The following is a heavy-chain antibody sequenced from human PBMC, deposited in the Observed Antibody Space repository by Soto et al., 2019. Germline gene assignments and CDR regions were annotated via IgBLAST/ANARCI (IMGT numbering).Heavy chain of an antibody. V-gene: IGHV1-24*01. D-gene: IGHD2-15*01. Sequence: GASVKVSCKVSGYTLTELSMHWVRQAPGKGLEWMGGFDPDNGETIYAQKLQGRVTMTTDTSTSTAYMELRSLRSDDTAVYYCARHGVCSGGSCYSCHWGQGTLVTVSS. CDR2: FDPDNGET. J-gene: IGHJ4*02. CDR3: ARHGVCSGGSCYSCH. CDR1: GYTLTELS.